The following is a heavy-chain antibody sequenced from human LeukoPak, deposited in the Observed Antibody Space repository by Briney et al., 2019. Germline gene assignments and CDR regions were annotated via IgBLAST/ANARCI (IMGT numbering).Heavy chain of an antibody. J-gene: IGHJ3*02. D-gene: IGHD2-15*01. CDR1: GYALTSYD. V-gene: IGHV1-8*01. Sequence: GASVKVSCMASGYALTSYDINWVRQAPGQGLEWMGWMNPNSGNTGYAQKFQGRVTMTRNTSITTAYMELSSLMSEDTAVYYCARGLVVLGATSWSFDIWGHGAMVTVSS. CDR2: MNPNSGNT. CDR3: ARGLVVLGATSWSFDI.